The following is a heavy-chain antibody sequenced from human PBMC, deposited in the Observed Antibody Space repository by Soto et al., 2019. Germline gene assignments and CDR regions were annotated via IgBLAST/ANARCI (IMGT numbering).Heavy chain of an antibody. CDR1: GYTFTGYY. D-gene: IGHD2-15*01. CDR2: INPNSGGT. V-gene: IGHV1-2*02. J-gene: IGHJ5*02. CDR3: ARELQGFVVVVAATQWFDP. Sequence: ASVKVSCKASGYTFTGYYMHWVRQAPGQGLEWMGWINPNSGGTNYAQKFQGRVTMTRDTSISTAYMELSRLRSDDTAVYYCARELQGFVVVVAATQWFDPWGQGTLVTGSS.